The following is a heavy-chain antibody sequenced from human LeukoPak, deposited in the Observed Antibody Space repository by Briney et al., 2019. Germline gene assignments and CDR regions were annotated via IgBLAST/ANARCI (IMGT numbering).Heavy chain of an antibody. J-gene: IGHJ4*02. CDR2: TYYRSKWYN. D-gene: IGHD3-10*01. V-gene: IGHV6-1*01. CDR1: GDSVFSNSAA. Sequence: SQTLSLTCAISGDSVFSNSAAWNWIRQSPSRGLEWLGRTYYRSKWYNDYAVSVKSRITINPDTSKNQFSLQLNSVTPEDTAVYYCAREVGPYGSGSYYKFDYWGQGTLVTVSS. CDR3: AREVGPYGSGSYYKFDY.